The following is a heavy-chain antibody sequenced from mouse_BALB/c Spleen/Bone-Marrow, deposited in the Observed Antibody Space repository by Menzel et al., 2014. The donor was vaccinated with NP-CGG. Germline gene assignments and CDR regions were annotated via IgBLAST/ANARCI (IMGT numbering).Heavy chain of an antibody. CDR2: NEPENDYS. J-gene: IGHJ3*01. V-gene: IGHV1-14*01. D-gene: IGHD2-13*01. CDR1: GYTFSSYV. Sequence: EVQLQQSGPELVKPGASVKMSCKASGYTFSSYVLHWVKQKPGQGHEWMGQNEPENDYSKYNEKFRGKATLTSDKSSSTAYMELSALTSEDSAVYHCARPFGDYFAYWGQGTRVTVSA. CDR3: ARPFGDYFAY.